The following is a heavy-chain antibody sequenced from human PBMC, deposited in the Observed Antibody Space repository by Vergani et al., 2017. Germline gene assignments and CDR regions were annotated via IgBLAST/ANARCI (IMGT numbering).Heavy chain of an antibody. CDR2: IYTGGST. CDR1: GCSISSGSYY. D-gene: IGHD2-15*01. CDR3: AREDRYCSGGSCYS. J-gene: IGHJ4*02. V-gene: IGHV4-61*02. Sequence: QVQLQESGPGLVKPSQTLSLTCTVSGCSISSGSYYWNWIRQPAGKGLEWIGRIYTGGSTNYNSSLKSRVTISLDTSKNQFSLKLSSVTAADTAVYYCAREDRYCSGGSCYSWGQGTLVTVSS.